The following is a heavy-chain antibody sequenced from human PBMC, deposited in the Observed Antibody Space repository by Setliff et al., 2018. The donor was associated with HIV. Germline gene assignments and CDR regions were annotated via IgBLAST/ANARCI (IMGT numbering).Heavy chain of an antibody. J-gene: IGHJ6*03. D-gene: IGHD1-1*01. CDR3: ARDWNHYFYYMDV. CDR2: INHSGST. CDR1: GGSLNDYY. Sequence: PSETLSLTCAVYGGSLNDYYWSWIRLPPGKGLEWIGEINHSGSTNYNPSHKSRVTISVDTSKNQFSLKLTSVTAADTAVYYCARDWNHYFYYMDVWGKGTTVTVSS. V-gene: IGHV4-34*01.